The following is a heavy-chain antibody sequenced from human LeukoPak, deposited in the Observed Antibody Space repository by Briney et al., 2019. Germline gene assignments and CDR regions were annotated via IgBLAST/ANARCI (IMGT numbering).Heavy chain of an antibody. CDR3: ARERIATTGTGWFDP. CDR2: ISDDGINK. V-gene: IGHV3-30*01. CDR1: GFTFSNYA. Sequence: GRSLRLSCAGSGFTFSNYAIHWLRQAPGKGPYGVAVISDDGINKYYADSVKGRFIISRDNSKNTLYLQMNSLRGEDTAVYYCARERIATTGTGWFDPWGQGTLVTVSS. J-gene: IGHJ5*02. D-gene: IGHD6-13*01.